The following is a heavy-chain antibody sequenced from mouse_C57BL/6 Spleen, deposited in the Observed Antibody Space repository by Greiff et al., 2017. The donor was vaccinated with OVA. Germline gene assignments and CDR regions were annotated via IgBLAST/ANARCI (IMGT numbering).Heavy chain of an antibody. CDR3: ARPSAYYSNYRYAMDY. Sequence: VQLQQSGAELVRPGTSVKLSCKASGYTFTSYWMHWVKQRPGQGLEWIGVIDPSDSYTNYNQKFKGKATLTVDTSSSTAYMQLSSLTSEDSAVYYCARPSAYYSNYRYAMDYWGQGTSVTVSS. CDR1: GYTFTSYW. CDR2: IDPSDSYT. J-gene: IGHJ4*01. V-gene: IGHV1-59*01. D-gene: IGHD2-5*01.